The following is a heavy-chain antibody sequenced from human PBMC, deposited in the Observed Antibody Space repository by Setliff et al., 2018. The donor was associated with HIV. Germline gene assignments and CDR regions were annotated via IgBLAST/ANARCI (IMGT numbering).Heavy chain of an antibody. V-gene: IGHV1-8*02. J-gene: IGHJ6*03. CDR3: VRARTDYYDRRRRSHYYIDV. CDR2: MNPDSRNT. Sequence: ASVKVXXKPSGYTFTNYDINWVRQAVGQGLEWMGWMNPDSRNTGYAQRFEGSVTMTWDTSISTAYMELNNVKFEDTAIYYCVRARTDYYDRRRRSHYYIDVWARGATVTSP. CDR1: GYTFTNYD. D-gene: IGHD3-22*01.